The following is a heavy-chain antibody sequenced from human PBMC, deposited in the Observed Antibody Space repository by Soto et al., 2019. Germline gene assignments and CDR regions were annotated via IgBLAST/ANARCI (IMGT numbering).Heavy chain of an antibody. D-gene: IGHD5-18*01. CDR1: GFTFSSYW. CDR2: IKQDGSEK. CDR3: ARGGYSYGTNWFDP. J-gene: IGHJ5*02. V-gene: IGHV3-7*03. Sequence: GGSLRLSCAASGFTFSSYWMSWVRQAPGKGLEWVANIKQDGSEKYYVDSVKGRFTISRDNAKNSLYLQMNSLRAEDTAVYYCARGGYSYGTNWFDPWGQGTLVTVS.